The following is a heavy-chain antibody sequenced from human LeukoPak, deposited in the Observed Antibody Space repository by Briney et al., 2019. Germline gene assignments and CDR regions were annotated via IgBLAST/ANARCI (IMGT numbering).Heavy chain of an antibody. D-gene: IGHD3-22*01. J-gene: IGHJ1*01. V-gene: IGHV3-23*01. Sequence: GGSLRLSCAASGFTFGSYGMSWVRQAPGKGLEWVSFITPNADRASYADSVKGRFTISRDNPRNTLYMQMNSLRDEDAAVYYCAIMHGYYDGSGYWVQWGQGTLVTVSS. CDR2: ITPNADRA. CDR3: AIMHGYYDGSGYWVQ. CDR1: GFTFGSYG.